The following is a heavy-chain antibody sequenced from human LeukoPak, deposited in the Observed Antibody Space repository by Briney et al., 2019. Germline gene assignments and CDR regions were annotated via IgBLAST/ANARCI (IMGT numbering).Heavy chain of an antibody. CDR2: LNPNSGDT. D-gene: IGHD5-24*01. CDR3: ARGRNIEMTTMSGGSDY. CDR1: GYXFTDYY. Sequence: ASVKVSCKASGYXFTDYYIHWVRQAPGQGLEWLGSLNPNSGDTNYAQKFQGRVSMTRDTSISTAYMDLSDLRSDDTAVYYCARGRNIEMTTMSGGSDYWGQGTLVTVSS. V-gene: IGHV1-2*02. J-gene: IGHJ4*02.